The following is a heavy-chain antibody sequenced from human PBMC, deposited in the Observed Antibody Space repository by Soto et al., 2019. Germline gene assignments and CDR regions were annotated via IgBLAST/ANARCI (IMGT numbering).Heavy chain of an antibody. J-gene: IGHJ4*02. V-gene: IGHV3-23*01. D-gene: IGHD3-3*01. CDR3: GRGSTDSYPGCGRSEW. CDR2: ITDTGGDT. Sequence: GGPLRLSCIASGIPFRGSGMTWCRQGPGEGLEWVSTITDTGGDTKDADSVRGRFNMSRDNSKKTLYLQMNSLRVEDSALYYWGRGSTDSYPGCGRSEWWGRGNIVNSSS. CDR1: GIPFRGSG.